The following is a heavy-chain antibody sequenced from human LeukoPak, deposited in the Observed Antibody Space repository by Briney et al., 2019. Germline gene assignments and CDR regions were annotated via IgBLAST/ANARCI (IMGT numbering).Heavy chain of an antibody. D-gene: IGHD4-11*01. J-gene: IGHJ4*02. CDR2: IYYSGCT. CDR1: GGSISSGGYY. CDR3: ARYDSNYEAFDY. V-gene: IGHV4-31*03. Sequence: SQTLSLTCTVSGGSISSGGYYWSWIRQHPGKGLEWIGYIYYSGCTYYNPSLKSRVTISVDTSKNQFSLKLSSVTAADTAVYYCARYDSNYEAFDYWGQGTLVTVSS.